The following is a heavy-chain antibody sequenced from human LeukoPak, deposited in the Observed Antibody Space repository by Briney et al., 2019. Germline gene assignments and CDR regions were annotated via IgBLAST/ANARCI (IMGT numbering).Heavy chain of an antibody. CDR2: ISSSSSNI. D-gene: IGHD3-10*01. CDR3: ARDYYGSGSLLPRFDY. Sequence: GGSLRLSCAASGFTFSSYSMNWVRQAPGKGLEWVSYISSSSSNIYYADSVKRRFTISRNNAKNSLYLQMNSLRDEGTAVYYCARDYYGSGSLLPRFDYWGQGTLVTVSS. V-gene: IGHV3-48*02. CDR1: GFTFSSYS. J-gene: IGHJ4*02.